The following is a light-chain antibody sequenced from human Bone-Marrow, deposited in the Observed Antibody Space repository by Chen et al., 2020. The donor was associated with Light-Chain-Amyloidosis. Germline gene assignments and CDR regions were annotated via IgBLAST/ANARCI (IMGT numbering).Light chain of an antibody. CDR3: SSYTITTTLV. CDR1: SSDVGGDNH. J-gene: IGLJ1*01. V-gene: IGLV2-14*01. CDR2: EVT. Sequence: QSALTQPASVSGSPGQSITISCTGTSSDVGGDNHVSWYQQHPDKAPKLMIYEVTNRSSWVPDRFSGSKSDNTASLTISGLQTEDEADYFCSSYTITTTLVFGSGTRVTVL.